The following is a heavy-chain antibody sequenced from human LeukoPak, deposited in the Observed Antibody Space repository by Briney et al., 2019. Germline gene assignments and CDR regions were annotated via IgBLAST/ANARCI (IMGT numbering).Heavy chain of an antibody. CDR2: INPSGGST. CDR1: GYTFTSYY. V-gene: IGHV1-46*01. D-gene: IGHD2-15*01. CDR3: AVGSRSSYCYYYGMDL. Sequence: ASVKVSCKASGYTFTSYYVHRVRQAPGQGLEWMGIINPSGGSTSYAQKFQGRVTMTRDTSTSTVYMELSSLRSEDTAVYYCAVGSRSSYCYYYGMDLWGQGTTVTVSS. J-gene: IGHJ6*02.